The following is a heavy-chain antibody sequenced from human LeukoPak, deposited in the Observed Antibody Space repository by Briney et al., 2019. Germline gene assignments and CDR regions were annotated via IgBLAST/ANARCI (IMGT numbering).Heavy chain of an antibody. D-gene: IGHD3-22*01. CDR2: ISASSGYI. CDR1: GFTFSSYT. V-gene: IGHV3-21*01. Sequence: GGSLRLSCAASGFTFSSYTMDWVRQAPGKGLEWASSISASSGYIYYADSMKGRFTISRDNAENSLYLQMNSLRAEDTAVYYCAREYYYDSSSDPFDYWGQGTLVTVSS. J-gene: IGHJ4*02. CDR3: AREYYYDSSSDPFDY.